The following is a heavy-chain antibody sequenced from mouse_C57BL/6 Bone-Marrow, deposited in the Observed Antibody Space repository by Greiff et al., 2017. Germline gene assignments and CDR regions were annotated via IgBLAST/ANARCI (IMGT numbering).Heavy chain of an antibody. D-gene: IGHD1-1*01. CDR2: IYPGSGNT. CDR3: ARSLLLAY. V-gene: IGHV1-81*01. J-gene: IGHJ3*01. CDR1: GYTFTSYG. Sequence: VQLQQSGAELARPGASVKLSCKASGYTFTSYGISWVKQRTGQGLEWIGEIYPGSGNTYYNEKFKGKATLTADKSSSTAYMELRSLTSEDSAVYFCARSLLLAYWGQGTLVTVSA.